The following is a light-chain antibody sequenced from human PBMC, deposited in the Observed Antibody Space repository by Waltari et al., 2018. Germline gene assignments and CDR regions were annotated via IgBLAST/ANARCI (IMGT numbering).Light chain of an antibody. CDR3: LQHDTYPWT. CDR1: QRIKND. J-gene: IGKJ1*01. Sequence: IQMTQSPLSLSASVGDRITVTCRASQRIKNDLSWYQQKPGKAPKRLVYAVSYLQRGVPSRFSGSGSGTEFTLTVSSLQPEDFATYYCLQHDTYPWTFGQGTKVEI. V-gene: IGKV1-17*01. CDR2: AVS.